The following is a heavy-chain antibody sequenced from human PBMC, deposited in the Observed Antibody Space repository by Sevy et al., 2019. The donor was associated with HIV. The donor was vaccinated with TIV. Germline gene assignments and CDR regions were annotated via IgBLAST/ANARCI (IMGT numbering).Heavy chain of an antibody. J-gene: IGHJ4*02. CDR3: AKDPRYGTVTTLFDY. CDR2: IYIDGRT. D-gene: IGHD4-17*01. Sequence: GGSLRLSCATSGFTVSNNFVTWVRQAPGKGLEWVSFIYIDGRTYYADSVKGRFTISRDNSKNTLYLQMNSLRAEDTAVYYCAKDPRYGTVTTLFDYWGQGTLVTVSS. V-gene: IGHV3-53*01. CDR1: GFTVSNNF.